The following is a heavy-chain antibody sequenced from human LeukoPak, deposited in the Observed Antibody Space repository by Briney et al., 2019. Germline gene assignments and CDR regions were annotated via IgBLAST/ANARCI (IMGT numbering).Heavy chain of an antibody. CDR2: ITTSSTTI. D-gene: IGHD1-26*01. Sequence: PGGSLRLSCAASGVTFSAYSMNWVRQAPGKGLEGVSYITTSSTTIYYADSVKGRFTISRDSAKDSLYLEMNSLRDEDTAVYSCARGYVGSTKRYYFDYWGQGTLVTVSS. CDR3: ARGYVGSTKRYYFDY. CDR1: GVTFSAYS. V-gene: IGHV3-48*02. J-gene: IGHJ4*02.